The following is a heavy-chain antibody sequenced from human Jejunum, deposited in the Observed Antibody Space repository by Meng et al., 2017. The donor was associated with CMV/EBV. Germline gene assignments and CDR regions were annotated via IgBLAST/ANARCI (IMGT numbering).Heavy chain of an antibody. CDR1: GGSISGYY. Sequence: SGGSISGYYWRWIRKPPGEGLEWIGYISYSGSNNDDPAHKSRVTISVDTSKNQFSLKLSSVTDADTAVYYCARVRTSGWFIIDYWGQGTPVTVSS. CDR2: ISYSGSN. J-gene: IGHJ4*02. D-gene: IGHD6-19*01. CDR3: ARVRTSGWFIIDY. V-gene: IGHV4-59*01.